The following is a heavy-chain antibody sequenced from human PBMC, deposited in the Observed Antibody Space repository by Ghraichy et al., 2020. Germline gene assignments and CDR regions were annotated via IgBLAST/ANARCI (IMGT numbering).Heavy chain of an antibody. Sequence: LSLTCAASGFTFSSYSMNWVRQAPGKGLEWVSSISSSSSYIYYADSVKGRFTISRDNAKNSLYLQMNSLRAEDTAVYYCARRLWERKGGDYWGQGTLVTVSS. CDR3: ARRLWERKGGDY. CDR2: ISSSSSYI. CDR1: GFTFSSYS. D-gene: IGHD1-26*01. V-gene: IGHV3-21*01. J-gene: IGHJ4*02.